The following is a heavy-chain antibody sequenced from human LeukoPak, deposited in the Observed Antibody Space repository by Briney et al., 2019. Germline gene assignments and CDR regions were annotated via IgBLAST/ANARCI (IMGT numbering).Heavy chain of an antibody. D-gene: IGHD6-13*01. J-gene: IGHJ4*02. CDR3: ARDIYRAAAKYYFDY. V-gene: IGHV3-23*01. CDR1: GFNFRNYG. CDR2: VSDDGDKT. Sequence: PGGSLRLSCVASGFNFRNYGMNWVRQAPGKGLEWVAAVSDDGDKTYYGDSVKGRFTVSRDNSKNTLYLQMSSLTAEDTAIYYCARDIYRAAAKYYFDYWGQGTLVTVSS.